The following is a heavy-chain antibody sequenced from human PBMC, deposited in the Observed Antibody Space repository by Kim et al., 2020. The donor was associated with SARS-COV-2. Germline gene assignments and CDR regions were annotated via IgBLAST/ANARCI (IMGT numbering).Heavy chain of an antibody. D-gene: IGHD6-19*01. Sequence: SDSVKRRFTLSRDITKATLYRQMNSLRAEDTALYYCAKDHPSSGWPAFDSWGQGTLVTVSS. V-gene: IGHV3-23*01. CDR3: AKDHPSSGWPAFDS. J-gene: IGHJ4*02.